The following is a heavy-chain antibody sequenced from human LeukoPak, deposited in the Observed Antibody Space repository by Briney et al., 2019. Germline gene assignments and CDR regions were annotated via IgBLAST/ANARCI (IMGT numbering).Heavy chain of an antibody. CDR1: GFTFDDYG. CDR2: INWYGGST. D-gene: IGHD6-13*01. J-gene: IGHJ4*02. Sequence: GGSLRLSCAASGFTFDDYGMSWVRQAPGKGLEWVSVINWYGGSTGYADSVKGRFTTSRDNAKNSLYLQMNSLRAEDTAVYYCAKDRSGYGSSYDFDYWGQGTLVTVSS. V-gene: IGHV3-20*04. CDR3: AKDRSGYGSSYDFDY.